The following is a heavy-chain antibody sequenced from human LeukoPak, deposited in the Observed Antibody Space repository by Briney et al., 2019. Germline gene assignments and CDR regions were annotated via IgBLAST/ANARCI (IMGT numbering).Heavy chain of an antibody. CDR1: GFTFSSYW. CDR3: ARRSSSWYGWFDP. CDR2: IKQDGSEK. Sequence: PGGSLRLSCAASGFTFSSYWMSWVRRAPGKGLEWVANIKQDGSEKYYVDSVKGRFTIPRDNAKNSLYLQMNSLRAEDTAVYYCARRSSSWYGWFDPWGQGTLVTVSS. D-gene: IGHD6-13*01. V-gene: IGHV3-7*01. J-gene: IGHJ5*02.